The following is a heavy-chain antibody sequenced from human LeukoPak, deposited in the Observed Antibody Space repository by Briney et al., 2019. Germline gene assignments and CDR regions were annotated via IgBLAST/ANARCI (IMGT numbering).Heavy chain of an antibody. CDR2: IKADGSEK. CDR3: ARDHPYYDISGPRFDY. V-gene: IGHV3-7*01. Sequence: GGSLRLSCAASGFTFSDYLMTWVRQAPGKGLEWVADIKADGSEKYYADSVRGRFTITRDNAKNSLYLQMNSLRAEDTAVYYCARDHPYYDISGPRFDYWGQGTRVTVSS. D-gene: IGHD3-9*01. CDR1: GFTFSDYL. J-gene: IGHJ4*02.